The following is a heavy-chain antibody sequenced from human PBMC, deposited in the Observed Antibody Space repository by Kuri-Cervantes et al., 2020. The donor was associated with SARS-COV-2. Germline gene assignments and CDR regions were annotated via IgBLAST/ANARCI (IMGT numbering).Heavy chain of an antibody. D-gene: IGHD6-13*01. CDR1: GFTFSSYA. V-gene: IGHV3-64D*08. J-gene: IGHJ4*02. Sequence: GESLKISCSASGFTFSSYAMHWVRQAPGKGLEYVSALSSNGGSTYYADSVKGRFTIPRDNSKNTLYLQMSSLRAEDTAVYYCARDGTSRRIDYWGQGTLVTVSS. CDR2: LSSNGGST. CDR3: ARDGTSRRIDY.